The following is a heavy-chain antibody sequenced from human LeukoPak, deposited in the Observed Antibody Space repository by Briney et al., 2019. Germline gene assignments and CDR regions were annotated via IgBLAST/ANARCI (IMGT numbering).Heavy chain of an antibody. Sequence: SETLSLTCTVSGGSISSYYWTWIRQPPGKGLEWIGYIFYSGGSNYNPSLKSRVTILVDTSKNHLSLKLSSVTAADTAVYYCARLGSTFDIWGQGTMVTVSS. D-gene: IGHD2-2*01. CDR1: GGSISSYY. CDR2: IFYSGGS. J-gene: IGHJ3*02. CDR3: ARLGSTFDI. V-gene: IGHV4-59*08.